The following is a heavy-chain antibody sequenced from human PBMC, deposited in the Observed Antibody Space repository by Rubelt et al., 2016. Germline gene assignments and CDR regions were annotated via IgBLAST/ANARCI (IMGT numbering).Heavy chain of an antibody. D-gene: IGHD6-13*01. J-gene: IGHJ4*02. CDR2: IWHDGTDK. Sequence: GKGLEWVAVIWHDGTDKYYADSVKGRFTISRDNSKNTLYLQMNSLRAEDTAVYYCARDLYSTSWYPASFDSWGQGTLVTVSS. CDR3: ARDLYSTSWYPASFDS. V-gene: IGHV3-33*01.